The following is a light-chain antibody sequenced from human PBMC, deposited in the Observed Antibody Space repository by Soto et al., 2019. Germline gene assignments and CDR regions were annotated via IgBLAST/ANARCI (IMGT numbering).Light chain of an antibody. CDR1: QSVSNNY. J-gene: IGKJ1*01. CDR3: QQYGSSGT. Sequence: EIVMAQSPATLSVSPGERATLSCRASQSVSNNYLAWYQQKPGQAPRLLIYGASNRATGIPDRFSGSGSGTDFTLTISRPEPEDFAVYYCQQYGSSGTFGQGTKVDIK. CDR2: GAS. V-gene: IGKV3-20*01.